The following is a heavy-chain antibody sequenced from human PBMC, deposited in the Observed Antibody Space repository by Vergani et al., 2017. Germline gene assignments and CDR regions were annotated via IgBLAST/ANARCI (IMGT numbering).Heavy chain of an antibody. CDR1: GFTSSYYG. CDR2: ISYDGTQK. V-gene: IGHV3-30*03. Sequence: VQLLESGGGLVQPGGSLRLSCAASGFTSSYYGMHWVRQAPGKGLEWVAVISYDGTQKYYADSVKGRFTISRDNSKSTLYLQMNSLRTEDTAVYYCATKSCGTPGCQIEYFREWGQGTLVTVSS. CDR3: ATKSCGTPGCQIEYFRE. J-gene: IGHJ1*01. D-gene: IGHD1-1*01.